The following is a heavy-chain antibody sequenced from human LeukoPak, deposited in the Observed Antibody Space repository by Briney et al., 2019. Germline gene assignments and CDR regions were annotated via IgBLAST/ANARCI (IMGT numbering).Heavy chain of an antibody. V-gene: IGHV3-23*01. D-gene: IGHD2-2*01. CDR3: AKDRNVYCSSTSCSSEFDC. Sequence: GGSLRLSCAASGFTFSSYAMSWVRQAPGKGLEWVSAISGSGGSTNYAHSVKGRFTISRDNSKNTLYLQMNSLRAEDTAVYYCAKDRNVYCSSTSCSSEFDCWGQGTLVTVSS. CDR1: GFTFSSYA. CDR2: ISGSGGST. J-gene: IGHJ4*02.